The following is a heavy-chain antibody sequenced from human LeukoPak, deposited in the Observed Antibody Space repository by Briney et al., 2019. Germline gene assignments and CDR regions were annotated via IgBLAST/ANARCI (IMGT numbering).Heavy chain of an antibody. CDR2: ISGGGERT. Sequence: GGSLRLSCAASGIVFSTTAMNWARQSPGRGLEWVSAISGGGERTFYADSVKGRFTISRDNSKNMLYLQMNSLRVDDTAIYVCGKDGGQYSSGPEFDPRGQGALVTVSS. V-gene: IGHV3-23*01. J-gene: IGHJ5*02. D-gene: IGHD6-19*01. CDR1: GIVFSTTA. CDR3: GKDGGQYSSGPEFDP.